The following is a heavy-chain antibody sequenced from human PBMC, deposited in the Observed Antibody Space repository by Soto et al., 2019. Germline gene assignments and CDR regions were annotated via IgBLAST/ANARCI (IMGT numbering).Heavy chain of an antibody. Sequence: GGSLRLSCAASGFTFSSYSMNWVRQAPGKGLEWVSYISSSSSTIYYADSVKGRFTISRDNAKNSLYLQMNSLRDEDTAVYYCARDSHQYGEQQLVRYWGQGNLVTVSS. J-gene: IGHJ4*02. CDR2: ISSSSSTI. V-gene: IGHV3-48*02. D-gene: IGHD6-13*01. CDR3: ARDSHQYGEQQLVRY. CDR1: GFTFSSYS.